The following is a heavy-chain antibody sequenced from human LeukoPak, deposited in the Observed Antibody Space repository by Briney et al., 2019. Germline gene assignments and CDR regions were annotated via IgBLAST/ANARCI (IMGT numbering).Heavy chain of an antibody. Sequence: PSETLSLTCAVYGGSFSGYYWTWIRQPPGKGLEWIGEINHSGSTNYNPSLKSRVTISVDTFKNQFSLKLSSVTAADTAVYYCARLQDDSFQWRQGTLVTVSS. CDR1: GGSFSGYY. V-gene: IGHV4-34*01. J-gene: IGHJ4*02. CDR3: ARLQDDSFQ. CDR2: INHSGST. D-gene: IGHD3-3*01.